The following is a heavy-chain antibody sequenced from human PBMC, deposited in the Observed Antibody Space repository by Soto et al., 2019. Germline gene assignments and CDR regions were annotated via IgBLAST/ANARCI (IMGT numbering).Heavy chain of an antibody. CDR1: GFTFSSYG. D-gene: IGHD3-3*01. J-gene: IGHJ6*02. CDR3: AKEARITIFGVVTPTYYYYGMDV. V-gene: IGHV3-30*18. Sequence: QVQLVESGGGVVQPGRSLRLSCAASGFTFSSYGMHWVRQAPGKGLEWVAVISYDGSNKYYADSVKGRFTISRDNSKNSMYLQMNSLRGEDAAVYYCAKEARITIFGVVTPTYYYYGMDVWGQGTTVTVSS. CDR2: ISYDGSNK.